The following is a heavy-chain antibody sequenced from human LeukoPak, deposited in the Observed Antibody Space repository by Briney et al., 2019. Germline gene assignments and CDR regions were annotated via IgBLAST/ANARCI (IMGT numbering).Heavy chain of an antibody. CDR3: ARVLRSPSGTSYFDY. V-gene: IGHV3-72*01. Sequence: GGSLRLSCAASGFSFSTYTMNWVRQAPGKGLEWVGRTRNKAKSYTTEYAASVKGRFTISRDDSKNSLYLQMNSLKTEDTAVYYCARVLRSPSGTSYFDYWGQGTLVTVSS. CDR2: TRNKAKSYTT. D-gene: IGHD6-13*01. CDR1: GFSFSTYT. J-gene: IGHJ4*02.